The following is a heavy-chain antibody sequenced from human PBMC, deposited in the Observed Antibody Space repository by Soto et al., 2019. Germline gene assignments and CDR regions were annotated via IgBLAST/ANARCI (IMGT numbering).Heavy chain of an antibody. CDR2: VYYTGST. J-gene: IGHJ4*01. D-gene: IGHD6-6*01. CDR1: GGSMSGYY. CDR3: ARSIAVPSSHIDH. Sequence: SETLSLTCRVSGGSMSGYYWSWIRQAPGKGLEWIGYVYYTGSTNYNPSLQSRVTISVDTSNKQFSLSLRLVTAADTAVYLCARSIAVPSSHIDHWGHGIRVTVSS. V-gene: IGHV4-59*01.